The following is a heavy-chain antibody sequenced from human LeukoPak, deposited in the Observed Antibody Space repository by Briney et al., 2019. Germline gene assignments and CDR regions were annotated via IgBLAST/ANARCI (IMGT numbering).Heavy chain of an antibody. CDR1: GFTFSSYW. J-gene: IGHJ4*02. Sequence: GGSLRLSCAASGFTFSSYWMSWVRQAPGKGLEWVANMKQDGSEKYYVDSVKGRFTISRDNAKNSLYLQMNSLRAEDTAVYYCARNVPGSYPDYWGQGTLVTVSS. D-gene: IGHD3-10*01. V-gene: IGHV3-7*01. CDR3: ARNVPGSYPDY. CDR2: MKQDGSEK.